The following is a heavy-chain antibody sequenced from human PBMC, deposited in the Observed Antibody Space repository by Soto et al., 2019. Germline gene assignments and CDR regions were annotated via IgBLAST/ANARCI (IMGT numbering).Heavy chain of an antibody. V-gene: IGHV1-2*04. CDR1: GYTFTGYY. CDR3: AADHLVAATLDY. CDR2: INPNSGGT. D-gene: IGHD5-12*01. Sequence: ASVKVSCKASGYTFTGYYMHWVRQAPGQGLEWMGWINPNSGGTNYAQKFQGWVTMTRDTSISTAYMELSRLRSEDTAVYYCAADHLVAATLDYWGQGTLVTVSS. J-gene: IGHJ4*02.